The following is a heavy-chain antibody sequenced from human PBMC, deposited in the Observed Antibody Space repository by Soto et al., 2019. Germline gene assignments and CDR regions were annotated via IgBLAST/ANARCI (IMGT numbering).Heavy chain of an antibody. Sequence: QVQLVQSGAEVKKPGSSVKVSCKASGGTFSSYAISWVRQAPGQGLEGMGGIIPIFGTANYAQKFQGRVTSTADESQNKTYMELSSLRSEDTAVYYCARSMAEQQLVSDYWGQGTLVTVSS. CDR2: IIPIFGTA. CDR1: GGTFSSYA. J-gene: IGHJ4*02. V-gene: IGHV1-69*01. D-gene: IGHD6-13*01. CDR3: ARSMAEQQLVSDY.